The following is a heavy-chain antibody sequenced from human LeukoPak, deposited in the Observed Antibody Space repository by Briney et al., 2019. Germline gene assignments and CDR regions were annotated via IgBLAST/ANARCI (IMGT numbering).Heavy chain of an antibody. CDR2: IIPIFGTA. V-gene: IGHV1-69*13. CDR3: ARGDGYNPLYYFDY. J-gene: IGHJ4*02. CDR1: GGTSSSYA. Sequence: SVKVSCKASGGTSSSYAISWVRQAPGQGLEWMGGIIPIFGTANYAQKFQGRVTITADESTSTAYMELSSLRSEDTAVYYCARGDGYNPLYYFDYWGQGTLVTVSS. D-gene: IGHD5-24*01.